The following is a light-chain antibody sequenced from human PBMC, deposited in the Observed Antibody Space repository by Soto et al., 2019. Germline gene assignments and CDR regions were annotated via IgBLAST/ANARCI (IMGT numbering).Light chain of an antibody. CDR3: SSYTPSNTRQIV. CDR1: SSDVGGYNY. V-gene: IGLV2-14*03. Sequence: QSVLTQPASVSGSPGQSINISCTGTSSDVGGYNYVSWYQHHPGKAPKLIIYDVSNRPSGVSNPFSGSKSGNTASLTISGLQPEAEADYYCSSYTPSNTRQIVFGSGTKVTVL. J-gene: IGLJ1*01. CDR2: DVS.